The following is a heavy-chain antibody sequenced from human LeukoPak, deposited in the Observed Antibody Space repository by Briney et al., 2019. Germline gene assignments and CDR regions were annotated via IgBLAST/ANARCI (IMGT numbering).Heavy chain of an antibody. CDR1: GFTFSIYE. Sequence: GGSLRLSCAASGFTFSIYEMNWVRQAPGKGLEWVSFIGGSGSTIHFADSVKGRFTISRDNAKNSLYLQMNSLRGEDTAVYYCARGRWFDPWGQGTLVTVSS. CDR3: ARGRWFDP. V-gene: IGHV3-48*03. J-gene: IGHJ5*02. CDR2: IGGSGSTI.